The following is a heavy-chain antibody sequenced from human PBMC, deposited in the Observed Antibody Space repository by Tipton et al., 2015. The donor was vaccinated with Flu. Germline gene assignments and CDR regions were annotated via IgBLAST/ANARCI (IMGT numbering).Heavy chain of an antibody. J-gene: IGHJ4*02. CDR2: IEYDGSDK. Sequence: SGFTFNSYGMHWVRQAPGKGLEWVAFIEYDGSDKSYADSVKGRFTISRDRSKHTLYLQMDSLTAEDTALYYCARVLLTYSLDYWGQGTRVTVSS. CDR1: GFTFNSYG. D-gene: IGHD2-15*01. V-gene: IGHV3-30*02. CDR3: ARVLLTYSLDY.